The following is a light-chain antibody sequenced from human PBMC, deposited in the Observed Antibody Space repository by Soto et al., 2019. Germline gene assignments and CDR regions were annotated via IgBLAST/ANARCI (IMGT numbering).Light chain of an antibody. CDR3: QQCYFYPWT. CDR2: AAS. CDR1: QSITSY. Sequence: DIQMTQSPSSLSASVGDRVTITCRASQSITSYLNWYKQKPGKAPQLLIYAASSLLSGVPSRFSGSGSGTDFTLTISSLQLEDFATYFGQQCYFYPWTFGQGTKLEVK. V-gene: IGKV1-39*01. J-gene: IGKJ1*01.